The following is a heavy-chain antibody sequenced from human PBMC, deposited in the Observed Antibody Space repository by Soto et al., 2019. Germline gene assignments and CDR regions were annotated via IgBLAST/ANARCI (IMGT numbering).Heavy chain of an antibody. D-gene: IGHD3-9*01. V-gene: IGHV1-69*13. CDR1: GGTFSSYA. CDR2: IIPIFGTA. CDR3: ARDLVYDILTSGYFDY. Sequence: WASVKVSCKASGGTFSSYAISWVRQAPGQGLEWMGGIIPIFGTANYAKKFQGRVTITADESTSTAYMELSSLRSEDTAVYYCARDLVYDILTSGYFDYWGKGTLVTVSS. J-gene: IGHJ4*02.